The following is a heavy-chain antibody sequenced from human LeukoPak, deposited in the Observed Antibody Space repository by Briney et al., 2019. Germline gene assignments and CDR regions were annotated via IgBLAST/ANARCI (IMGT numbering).Heavy chain of an antibody. D-gene: IGHD5-24*01. CDR2: NTHAGRT. Sequence: PSETLSLTCAVHGGSFSGFYWTWMRQTPGKGPEWIGENTHAGRTAYNPSSRSRATISVDTSHSQFSLQLSSVTAADTAVYYCARGLGEGYPDHWGQGTLVTVSS. CDR3: ARGLGEGYPDH. CDR1: GGSFSGFY. V-gene: IGHV4-34*01. J-gene: IGHJ4*02.